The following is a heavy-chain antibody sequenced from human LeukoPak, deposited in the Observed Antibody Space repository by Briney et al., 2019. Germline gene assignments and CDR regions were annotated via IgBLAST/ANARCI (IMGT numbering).Heavy chain of an antibody. D-gene: IGHD3-9*01. CDR1: GFTFSLYW. Sequence: GGSLRLSCAASGFTFSLYWMNWVRRAPGKGLEWVANIKQDGSEKNYVDSVKGRFTISRDNAKNSLYLQMNNLRVEGTAMYYCAGGTGFIIKDWGQGTLVTVSS. V-gene: IGHV3-7*03. CDR3: AGGTGFIIKD. CDR2: IKQDGSEK. J-gene: IGHJ4*02.